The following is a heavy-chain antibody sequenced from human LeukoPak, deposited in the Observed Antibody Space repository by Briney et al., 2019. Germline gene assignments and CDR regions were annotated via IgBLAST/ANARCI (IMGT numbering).Heavy chain of an antibody. V-gene: IGHV1-69*13. D-gene: IGHD2-2*01. CDR2: IIPIFGTA. J-gene: IGHJ4*02. Sequence: PVEVSGKASGGTFSSYAISWVRQAPGQGLEWMGGIIPIFGTANYAQKFQGRVTITADESTSTAYREPSSLRSAHTAVPYCATGSYAPRAFAYWAQGPLATVSS. CDR3: ATGSYAPRAFAY. CDR1: GGTFSSYA.